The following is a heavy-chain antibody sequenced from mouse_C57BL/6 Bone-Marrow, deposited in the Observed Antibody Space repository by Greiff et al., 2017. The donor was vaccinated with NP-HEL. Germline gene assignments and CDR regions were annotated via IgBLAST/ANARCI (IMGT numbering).Heavy chain of an antibody. Sequence: EVKLMESGGGLVKPGGSLKLSCAASGFTFSSYTMSWVRQTPEKRLEWVATISGGGGNTYYPDSVKGRFTISRDNAKNTLYLQRSSLRSEDTALYYCARHGSSFDDWGQGTTLTVAS. CDR3: ARHGSSFDD. D-gene: IGHD1-1*01. V-gene: IGHV5-9*01. CDR2: ISGGGGNT. CDR1: GFTFSSYT. J-gene: IGHJ2*01.